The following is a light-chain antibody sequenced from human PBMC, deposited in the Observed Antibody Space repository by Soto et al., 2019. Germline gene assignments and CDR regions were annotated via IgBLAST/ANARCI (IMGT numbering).Light chain of an antibody. J-gene: IGKJ1*01. CDR2: GGS. Sequence: EIVLTQSPGTVYFSPGERATLSCRASQSVGSRWLAWYQQKPGQAPRVLIYGGSNRATGIPDRFSGSGSGTDFTLTISRLEPEDFAVYYCQQYYSSRTFGQGTKVEMK. CDR3: QQYYSSRT. V-gene: IGKV3-20*01. CDR1: QSVGSRW.